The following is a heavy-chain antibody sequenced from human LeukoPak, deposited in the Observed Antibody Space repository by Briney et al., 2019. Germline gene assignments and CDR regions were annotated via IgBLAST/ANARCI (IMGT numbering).Heavy chain of an antibody. J-gene: IGHJ4*02. Sequence: GGSLRLSCAASGFTFSSYSMNWVRQAPGKGLEWVSAISGSGGSTYYADSVKGRFTISRDNSKNTLYLQMNSLRAEDTAVYYCAKLGIGEAYYYDSSGYLQPFDYWGQGTLVTVSS. CDR1: GFTFSSYS. D-gene: IGHD3-22*01. CDR2: ISGSGGST. CDR3: AKLGIGEAYYYDSSGYLQPFDY. V-gene: IGHV3-23*01.